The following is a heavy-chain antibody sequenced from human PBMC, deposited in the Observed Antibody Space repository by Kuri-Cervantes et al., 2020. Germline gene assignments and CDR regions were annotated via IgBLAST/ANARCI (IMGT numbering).Heavy chain of an antibody. V-gene: IGHV4-39*07. CDR3: ARLVTAPRSRIYCSGGSCYLSRRPVDY. CDR1: GGSISSYY. D-gene: IGHD2-15*01. CDR2: IYHSGTT. Sequence: SETLSLTCTVSGGSISSYYWGWIRRPPGKGLEWIGSIYHSGTTYFHPSLKSRVTISVDTSKNQFSLKLSSVTAADTAVYYCARLVTAPRSRIYCSGGSCYLSRRPVDYWGQGTLVTVSS. J-gene: IGHJ4*02.